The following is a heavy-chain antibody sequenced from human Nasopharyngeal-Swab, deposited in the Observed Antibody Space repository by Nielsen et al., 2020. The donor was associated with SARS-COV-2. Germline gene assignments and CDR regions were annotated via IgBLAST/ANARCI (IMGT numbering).Heavy chain of an antibody. J-gene: IGHJ6*02. V-gene: IGHV4-59*08. CDR1: GCSISSYY. Sequence: SETLSLTCTVSGCSISSYYSSWIRQPPGKGLEWIGYIYYSGSTNYNPSLKSRVTISVDTSKNQFSLKLSSVTAADTAVYYCARHPVDGRLWVRGVLKEYGMDVWGQGTTVSVSS. CDR3: ARHPVDGRLWVRGVLKEYGMDV. CDR2: IYYSGST. D-gene: IGHD3-10*01.